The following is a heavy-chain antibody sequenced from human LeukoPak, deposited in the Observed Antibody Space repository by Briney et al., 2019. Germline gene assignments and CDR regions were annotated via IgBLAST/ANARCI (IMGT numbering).Heavy chain of an antibody. J-gene: IGHJ3*02. CDR1: GGSISSGGYY. CDR2: NYYSEST. CDR3: ARGNAAGRPGVVFDI. Sequence: SETLSLTCTVSGGSISSGGYYWSWIRQHPGKGLEWIGNNYYSESTKYNPSLKSRITISLDTSKNQFSLKLSSVTAADTAVYFCARGNAAGRPGVVFDIWGQGTMVTVSS. D-gene: IGHD6-6*01. V-gene: IGHV4-31*03.